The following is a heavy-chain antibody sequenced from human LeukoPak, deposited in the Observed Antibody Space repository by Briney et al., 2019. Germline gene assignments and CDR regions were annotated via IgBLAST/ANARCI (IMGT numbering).Heavy chain of an antibody. Sequence: GGSLRLSCEASGFTFGNFGMTWVRQAPGKGLQWVSGITGSSTWTYYAASVKGRSTISRDNSQNTLHLQMNSLRADDTAVYYCARELVSSGTGYFDHWGRGTLVTVSS. J-gene: IGHJ2*01. D-gene: IGHD3-10*01. CDR2: ITGSSTWT. CDR1: GFTFGNFG. V-gene: IGHV3-23*01. CDR3: ARELVSSGTGYFDH.